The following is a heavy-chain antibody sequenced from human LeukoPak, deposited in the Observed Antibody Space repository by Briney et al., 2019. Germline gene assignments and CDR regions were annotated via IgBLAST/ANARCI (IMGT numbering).Heavy chain of an antibody. CDR2: ISYDGSNK. D-gene: IGHD4/OR15-4a*01. Sequence: GGSLRLSCAPSGFTFSSYGMHWVPHAPRKGLEWVAVISYDGSNKYYADSVKGRFTISRDNSKNTLYLQMNSLRAEDTAVYYCARDPPAVRTNTYAWGQGTLVTVSS. J-gene: IGHJ5*02. CDR1: GFTFSSYG. CDR3: ARDPPAVRTNTYA. V-gene: IGHV3-30*03.